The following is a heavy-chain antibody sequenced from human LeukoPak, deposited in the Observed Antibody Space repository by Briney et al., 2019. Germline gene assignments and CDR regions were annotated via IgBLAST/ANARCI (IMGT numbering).Heavy chain of an antibody. V-gene: IGHV3-23*01. J-gene: IGHJ4*02. D-gene: IGHD3-10*01. CDR3: AKEGTWFGVFAFDY. CDR1: GFSFNGYG. Sequence: PGETLRLSCAASGFSFNGYGMSWVRQSPGKGLEWVSSISASGGSTYYADSVKGRFTISRDNSKNTLYVQMNSLRVEDTAVYYCAKEGTWFGVFAFDYWGQGTLVTVSS. CDR2: ISASGGST.